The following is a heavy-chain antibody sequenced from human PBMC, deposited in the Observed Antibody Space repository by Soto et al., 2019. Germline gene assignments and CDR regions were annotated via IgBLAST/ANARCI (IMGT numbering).Heavy chain of an antibody. CDR1: RYTFTSYY. CDR3: ARERGGDSWFDS. J-gene: IGHJ5*01. D-gene: IGHD2-21*02. Sequence: QVHLVQSGAEVTKPVASVKVSCKASRYTFTSYYHHWVRQAPGQGLEWMGVINPSGETTHYAQRLQGRVTVTRDTSTSTIYMELSSLISGDTAVYFCARERGGDSWFDSWGQGTLVTVSS. V-gene: IGHV1-46*04. CDR2: INPSGETT.